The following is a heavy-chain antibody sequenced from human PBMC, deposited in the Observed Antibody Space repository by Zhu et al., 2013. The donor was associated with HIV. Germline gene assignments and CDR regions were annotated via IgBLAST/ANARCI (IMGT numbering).Heavy chain of an antibody. CDR3: VRDDGHTGYYYAMDV. CDR2: ISGYNGNT. D-gene: IGHD4-17*01. J-gene: IGHJ6*02. V-gene: IGHV1-18*01. Sequence: QVQLVQSGAEVKKPGASVKVSCKASGYTFTTSGISWVRQAPGQGLEWMGWISGYNGNTNYAQKFQDRVSVTTDTSTSTAYMELRNLKSDDTAVYYCVRDDGHTGYYYAMDVWGQGTTVTVSS. CDR1: GYTFTTSG.